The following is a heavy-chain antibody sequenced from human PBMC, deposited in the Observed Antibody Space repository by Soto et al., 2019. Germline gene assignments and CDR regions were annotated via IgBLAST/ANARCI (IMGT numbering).Heavy chain of an antibody. Sequence: SQTLSLTCAISGDSVSGNSAAWNWIRQSPSRGLEWLGRTYYRSRWYNDYAVSVKSRITVTPDTSKNQFSLHLNSVTPEDTAVYYCARELPYYVSSDSYLDYWGQGARGTVSS. J-gene: IGHJ4*02. CDR3: ARELPYYVSSDSYLDY. D-gene: IGHD3-16*01. CDR1: GDSVSGNSAA. V-gene: IGHV6-1*01. CDR2: TYYRSRWYN.